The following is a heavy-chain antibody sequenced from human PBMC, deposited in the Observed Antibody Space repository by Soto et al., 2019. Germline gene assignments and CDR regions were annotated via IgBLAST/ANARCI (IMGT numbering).Heavy chain of an antibody. CDR3: ARPLYTYCSGVSCGPPGYYYGMDV. J-gene: IGHJ6*02. D-gene: IGHD2-15*01. CDR1: GGTFSSYA. CDR2: IIPIFGTA. Sequence: QVQLVQSGAEVKKPGSSVKVSCKASGGTFSSYAISWVRQAPGQGLEWMGGIIPIFGTANYAQKFQGRVTITADESTSTAYMELSSLRSEDTAVYYCARPLYTYCSGVSCGPPGYYYGMDVWGQGTTVTVSS. V-gene: IGHV1-69*12.